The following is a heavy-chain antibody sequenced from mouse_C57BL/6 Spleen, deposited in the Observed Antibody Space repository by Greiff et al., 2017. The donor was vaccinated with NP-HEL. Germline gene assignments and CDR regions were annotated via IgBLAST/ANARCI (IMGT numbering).Heavy chain of an antibody. J-gene: IGHJ4*01. D-gene: IGHD1-1*01. CDR3: ARNYYGRRDYAMDY. CDR1: GFTFSDYG. Sequence: EVMLVESGGGLVKPGGSLKLSCAASGFTFSDYGMHWVRQAPEKGLEWVAYISRGSSTIYYADTVKGRFTISRDNANNTPFLELTSLRCEDTAMYYGARNYYGRRDYAMDYWGQGTSVTVSS. CDR2: ISRGSSTI. V-gene: IGHV5-17*01.